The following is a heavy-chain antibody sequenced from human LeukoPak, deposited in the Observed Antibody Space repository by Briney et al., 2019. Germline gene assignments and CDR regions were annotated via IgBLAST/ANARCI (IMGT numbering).Heavy chain of an antibody. D-gene: IGHD1-20*01. CDR3: AKDKYNWNYFDY. CDR2: ISGSGTST. CDR1: RFTFTNYW. V-gene: IGHV3-23*01. Sequence: GSLRLSCAASRFTFTNYWMHWVRQAPGKGLEWVSTISGSGTSTYYADSVKGRFTISRDNSKNTLYLQMNSLRAEDTAVYYCAKDKYNWNYFDYWGQGTLVTVSS. J-gene: IGHJ4*02.